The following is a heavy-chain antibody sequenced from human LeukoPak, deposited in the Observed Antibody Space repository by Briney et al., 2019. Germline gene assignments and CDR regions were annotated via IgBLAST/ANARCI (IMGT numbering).Heavy chain of an antibody. J-gene: IGHJ4*02. V-gene: IGHV1-2*06. Sequence: ASVKVSCKASGYTFTGYYMHWVRQAPGQGLEWMGRINPNSGGTNYAQKFQGRVTMTRETSISTAYMELSRLRSDDTAVYYCARVLGWETFSLYCSGGSCYSGPLDYWGQGTLVTVSS. CDR3: ARVLGWETFSLYCSGGSCYSGPLDY. CDR1: GYTFTGYY. D-gene: IGHD2-15*01. CDR2: INPNSGGT.